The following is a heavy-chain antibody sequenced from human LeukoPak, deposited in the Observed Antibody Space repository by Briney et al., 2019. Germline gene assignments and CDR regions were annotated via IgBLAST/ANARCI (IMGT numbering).Heavy chain of an antibody. CDR2: ISSSSSYI. D-gene: IGHD6-13*01. Sequence: GGSLRLSCAASGFTFSSYAMSWVRQAPGKGLEWVSSISSSSSYIYYADSVKGRFTISRDNAKNSLYLQMNSLRAEDTAVYYCARDSSPYSNSWYLDYWGQGTLVTVSS. CDR3: ARDSSPYSNSWYLDY. J-gene: IGHJ4*02. V-gene: IGHV3-21*01. CDR1: GFTFSSYA.